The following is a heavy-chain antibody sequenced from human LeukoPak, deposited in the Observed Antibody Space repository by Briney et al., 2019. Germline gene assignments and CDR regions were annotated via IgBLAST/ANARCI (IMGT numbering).Heavy chain of an antibody. CDR1: GGTFSSHA. Sequence: SVKVSCTASGGTFSSHAISWVRQAPGQGLEWMGGIIPIFGTANYAQTFQGRVTITTDASTSTAYMGLSSLRSEDTAVYYCTSMVQRVYYYDSMDVWGKGTTVTASS. CDR3: TSMVQRVYYYDSMDV. J-gene: IGHJ6*03. D-gene: IGHD3-10*01. CDR2: IIPIFGTA. V-gene: IGHV1-69*05.